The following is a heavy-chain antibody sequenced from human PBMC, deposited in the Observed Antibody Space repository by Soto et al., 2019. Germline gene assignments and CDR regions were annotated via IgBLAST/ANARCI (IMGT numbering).Heavy chain of an antibody. D-gene: IGHD5-12*01. Sequence: PSETLSLTCSVSDDSINSDKYYWGWIRQPPGKGLEWIGSIYYRGNAYYNPSFQTRVTISLDKSKSQFSLKLNSVTAADSAVYFCARLEGLATISYYFDFWGPGALVTVSS. CDR1: DDSINSDKYY. CDR2: IYYRGNA. V-gene: IGHV4-39*01. J-gene: IGHJ4*02. CDR3: ARLEGLATISYYFDF.